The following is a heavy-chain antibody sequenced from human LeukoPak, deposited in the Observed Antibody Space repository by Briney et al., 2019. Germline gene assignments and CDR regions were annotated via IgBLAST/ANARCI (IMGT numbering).Heavy chain of an antibody. Sequence: SVKVSCKASGGTFSSYAISWVRQAPGQGLEWMGGIIPIFGTANYAQKFQGRVTITTDESTSTAYMELSSLRSGDTAVYYCARDLGYRGSSGDWGQGTLVTVSS. CDR1: GGTFSSYA. CDR3: ARDLGYRGSSGD. CDR2: IIPIFGTA. D-gene: IGHD6-13*01. J-gene: IGHJ4*02. V-gene: IGHV1-69*05.